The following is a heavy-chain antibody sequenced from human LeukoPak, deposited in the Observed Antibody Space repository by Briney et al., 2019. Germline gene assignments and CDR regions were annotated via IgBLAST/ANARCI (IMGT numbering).Heavy chain of an antibody. D-gene: IGHD2-15*01. J-gene: IGHJ3*02. V-gene: IGHV1-2*07. CDR3: AREVGYCSGGSCYGDAFDI. Sequence: ASVKVSCKASGYTFTGYYMHWVRQAPGQGLEWMGWINPNSGGTNYAHKFQGRVTMTRDTSISTAYMELSRLRSDDTAVYYCAREVGYCSGGSCYGDAFDIWGQGTMVTVSS. CDR2: INPNSGGT. CDR1: GYTFTGYY.